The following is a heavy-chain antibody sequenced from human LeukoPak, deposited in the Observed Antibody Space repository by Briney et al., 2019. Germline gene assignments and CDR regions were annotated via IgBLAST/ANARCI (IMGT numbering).Heavy chain of an antibody. CDR2: ISSDGSTT. Sequence: GESLRLSCATSGFTFSTSWMHWVRQAPGKGLVWVSRISSDGSTTTYADSVKGRFTISRDNAKNTLYLQMNSLRVEDTAVYYCVRVRSSSWYDYWGQGALVTVSS. D-gene: IGHD6-13*01. CDR3: VRVRSSSWYDY. J-gene: IGHJ4*02. V-gene: IGHV3-74*01. CDR1: GFTFSTSW.